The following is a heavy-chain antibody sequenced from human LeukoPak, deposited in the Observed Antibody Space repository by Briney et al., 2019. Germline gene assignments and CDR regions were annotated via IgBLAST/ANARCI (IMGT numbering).Heavy chain of an antibody. J-gene: IGHJ4*02. CDR1: GYTFTSYG. Sequence: GASVKVSCKASGYTFTSYGISWVRQAPGQGLEWMGWISAYNGNTNYAQKLQGRVTMTTDTSTSTAYMELRSLRSDDTAVYYCARGLSYYDFRSGRLAPPADSLFDYWGQGTLVTVSS. CDR3: ARGLSYYDFRSGRLAPPADSLFDY. V-gene: IGHV1-18*01. D-gene: IGHD3-3*01. CDR2: ISAYNGNT.